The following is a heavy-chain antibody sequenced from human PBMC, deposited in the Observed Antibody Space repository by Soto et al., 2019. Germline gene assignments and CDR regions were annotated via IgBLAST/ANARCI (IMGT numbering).Heavy chain of an antibody. V-gene: IGHV3-23*01. D-gene: IGHD1-26*01. CDR3: AKVYYSGTFPGAFDI. Sequence: XGSLGLSCAVSGFTFSNYAIHWVRQAPGKGLEWVSGISAGGSSTFYADSVKGRFTISRDNSMNTLYLHMNSLRAEDTAVYYCAKVYYSGTFPGAFDIWGQGTLVTVSS. CDR1: GFTFSNYA. CDR2: ISAGGSST. J-gene: IGHJ3*02.